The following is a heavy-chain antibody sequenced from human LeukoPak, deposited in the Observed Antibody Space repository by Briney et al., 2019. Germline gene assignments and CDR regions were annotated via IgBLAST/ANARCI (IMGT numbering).Heavy chain of an antibody. V-gene: IGHV5-51*01. D-gene: IGHD1-26*01. Sequence: HGESLQISCKASGYSFTSYWIGWVRQMPGKGLEWMGIIYPVDSDTRYSPSFQGQVTISADKSISTAYLQWTSLKASDTAMYYCATPRGEWELLPSNWGQGTMVTVSS. CDR3: ATPRGEWELLPSN. CDR2: IYPVDSDT. CDR1: GYSFTSYW. J-gene: IGHJ3*01.